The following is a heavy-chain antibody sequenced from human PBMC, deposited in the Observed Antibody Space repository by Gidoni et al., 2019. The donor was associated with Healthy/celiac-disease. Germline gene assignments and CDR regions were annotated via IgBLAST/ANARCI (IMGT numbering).Heavy chain of an antibody. J-gene: IGHJ5*02. CDR2: ISSSSSYI. Sequence: EVQLVESGGGLVKPGGSLRLSCEASGSTFSSYSMNWVRQAPGKGLEWVSSISSSSSYIYYADSVKGRFTISRDNAKNSLYLQMNSLRAEDTAVYYCARGDQLLPYNWFDPWGQGTLVTVSS. CDR3: ARGDQLLPYNWFDP. V-gene: IGHV3-21*01. CDR1: GSTFSSYS. D-gene: IGHD2-2*01.